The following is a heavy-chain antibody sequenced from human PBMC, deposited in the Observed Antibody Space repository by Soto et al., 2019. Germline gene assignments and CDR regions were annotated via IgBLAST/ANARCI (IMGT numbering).Heavy chain of an antibody. CDR1: GGSISYYY. CDR3: ARGGVEMAPRALDN. V-gene: IGHV4-59*01. J-gene: IGHJ4*02. CDR2: IDYSGIA. Sequence: QVQLQESGPGLVKPSETLSLTCTVSGGSISYYYWIWIRQPPGKALEWIGYIDYSGIANYNSPLPRRVTVSVDTSKNQFSLKLSSVTAADTAVYYCARGGVEMAPRALDNWGQGTLVTVSS. D-gene: IGHD3-3*01.